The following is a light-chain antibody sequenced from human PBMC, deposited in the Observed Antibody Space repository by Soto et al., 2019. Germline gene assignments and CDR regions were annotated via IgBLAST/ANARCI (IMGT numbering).Light chain of an antibody. CDR2: DVS. V-gene: IGKV1-5*01. CDR3: QQYNSDSPLT. Sequence: DIQMTQSPSTLSASVGERVTITCRASQSISSWLAWYQQKPGKAPKLLIYDVSSLESGVPSRFSGSGSGTEFTLTISSLQPDDFATCYCQQYNSDSPLTFGGGTKVDIK. CDR1: QSISSW. J-gene: IGKJ4*01.